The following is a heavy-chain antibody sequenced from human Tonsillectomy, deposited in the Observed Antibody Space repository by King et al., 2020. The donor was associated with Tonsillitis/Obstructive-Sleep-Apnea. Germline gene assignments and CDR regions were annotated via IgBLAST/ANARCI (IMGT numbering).Heavy chain of an antibody. D-gene: IGHD3-3*02. CDR2: INPSDGST. J-gene: IGHJ4*02. CDR1: GYTFTSYY. CDR3: ARDLLSAY. V-gene: IGHV1-46*01. Sequence: QLVQSGAEVKKPGASVKVSCKASGYTFTSYYMHWVRQAPGQGLEWMGVINPSDGSTTYAQKFQGRVTMTRDTSTSTVYMELSSLRSDDTAVYYCARDLLSAYWGQGTLATVSS.